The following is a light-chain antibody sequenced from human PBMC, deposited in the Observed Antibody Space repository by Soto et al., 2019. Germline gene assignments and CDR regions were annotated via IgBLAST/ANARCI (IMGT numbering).Light chain of an antibody. CDR1: QSVSSIF. V-gene: IGKV3-20*01. J-gene: IGKJ1*01. CDR3: QQYGSSPRT. CDR2: GAS. Sequence: EIVLTQSPGTLSLSPGERATLSCRASQSVSSIFLAWYQHKPGQAPRLLIYGASTRATGIPDRFSGSGSGTDFILTISRLEPEDFAVYYCQQYGSSPRTFCHGTMVEIK.